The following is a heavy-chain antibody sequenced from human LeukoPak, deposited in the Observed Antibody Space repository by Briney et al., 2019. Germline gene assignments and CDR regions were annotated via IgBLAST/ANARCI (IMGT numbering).Heavy chain of an antibody. Sequence: GGSLRLSCAASGFTVSSNYMSWVRQAPGKGLEWVSVIYSGGSAYYADSVKGRFTISRDNSKNTLYLQMNSLRAEDTAVYYCARDGPIYYYDQGSDVFDIWGQGTMVTVSS. CDR1: GFTVSSNY. CDR3: ARDGPIYYYDQGSDVFDI. V-gene: IGHV3-66*01. CDR2: IYSGGSA. D-gene: IGHD3-22*01. J-gene: IGHJ3*02.